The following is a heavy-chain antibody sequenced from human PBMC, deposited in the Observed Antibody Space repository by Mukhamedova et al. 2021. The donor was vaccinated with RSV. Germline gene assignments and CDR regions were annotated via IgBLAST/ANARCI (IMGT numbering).Heavy chain of an antibody. Sequence: SSGINWVREAPGQGLEWVGYISAYNGNTNYAHKFQGRVTMTTDTSTSTAYMEVRSLRSDDTAVYHCVRDLGNYYDSGGNSFDYWGQGTLVTVSS. D-gene: IGHD3-22*01. V-gene: IGHV1-18*01. J-gene: IGHJ4*02. CDR2: ISAYNGNT. CDR3: VRDLGNYYDSGGNSFDY. CDR1: SSG.